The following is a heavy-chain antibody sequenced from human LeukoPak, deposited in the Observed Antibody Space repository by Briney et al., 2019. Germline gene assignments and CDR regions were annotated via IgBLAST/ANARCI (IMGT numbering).Heavy chain of an antibody. CDR1: GFTFSWYW. V-gene: IGHV3-7*01. D-gene: IGHD6-13*01. Sequence: GGSLRLSCAASGFTFSWYWMSWVRQAPGKGLDWVANIKEDGSIKYYVDSVKGRLTISRDNAKSSLYLQVNSLRAEDTALYYCARIGYSSSSIDYWGQGTLVTVSS. CDR3: ARIGYSSSSIDY. J-gene: IGHJ4*02. CDR2: IKEDGSIK.